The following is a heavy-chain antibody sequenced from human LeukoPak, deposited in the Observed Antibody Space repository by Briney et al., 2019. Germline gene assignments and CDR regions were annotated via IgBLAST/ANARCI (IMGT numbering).Heavy chain of an antibody. V-gene: IGHV4-59*08. CDR1: GGSISPYY. Sequence: SETLSLTCTVSGGSISPYYWSWLRQPPGKGLEWIGYIFHTGSGSTSHNPSLKSRVTISVDTSKNQFSLNLNSVTAADTAVYYCARHAVYAGSGWAFDYWGQGTLVTVSS. D-gene: IGHD6-19*01. J-gene: IGHJ4*02. CDR3: ARHAVYAGSGWAFDY. CDR2: IFHTGSGST.